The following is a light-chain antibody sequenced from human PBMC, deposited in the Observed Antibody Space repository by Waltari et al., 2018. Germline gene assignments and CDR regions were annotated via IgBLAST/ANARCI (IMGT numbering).Light chain of an antibody. CDR3: NSYTSSYTYV. J-gene: IGLJ1*01. CDR2: GVS. CDR1: SSDVGGYNF. V-gene: IGLV2-14*03. Sequence: QSALTQPASVSGSPGQSITISCTGTSSDVGGYNFVSCYQQHPGKAPKLMIYGVSNRPSGVSSRFSGSKSGNTASLTISGLQAEDEADYYCNSYTSSYTYVFGTGTKVTVL.